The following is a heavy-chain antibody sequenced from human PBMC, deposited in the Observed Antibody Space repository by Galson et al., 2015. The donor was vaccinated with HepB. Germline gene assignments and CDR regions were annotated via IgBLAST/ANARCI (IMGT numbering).Heavy chain of an antibody. CDR3: ARQLWDAFDI. Sequence: QSGAEVKKPGESLKISCKGSGYTFTNYWIGWVRQMPGKGLEWMGIIFPGDSDTRYSPSFQGQVTISADKSISNAYLQGSSLKASDTAMYYCARQLWDAFDIWGQGTMVTVSS. CDR1: GYTFTNYW. V-gene: IGHV5-51*01. CDR2: IFPGDSDT. D-gene: IGHD2-21*01. J-gene: IGHJ3*02.